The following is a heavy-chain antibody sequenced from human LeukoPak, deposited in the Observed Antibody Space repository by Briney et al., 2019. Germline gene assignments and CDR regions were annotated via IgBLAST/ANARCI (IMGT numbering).Heavy chain of an antibody. D-gene: IGHD6-13*01. CDR3: AKSAQYSSAWFTGSFDY. Sequence: ASVKVSCKASGYTFSGYYLHWVRQAPGQGLQWVGWINPNSGDTHYAQMFQGRVTMTRDTSINTAYMELRRVRSDDTSVYYCAKSAQYSSAWFTGSFDYWGQGTLVTVSS. CDR1: GYTFSGYY. J-gene: IGHJ4*02. V-gene: IGHV1-2*02. CDR2: INPNSGDT.